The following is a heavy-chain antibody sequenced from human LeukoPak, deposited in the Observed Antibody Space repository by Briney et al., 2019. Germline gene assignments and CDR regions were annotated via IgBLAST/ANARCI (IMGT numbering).Heavy chain of an antibody. CDR3: AISLWFSDYYMDV. CDR2: INPNSGGT. Sequence: ASVKVSCKASGYTFSGYYVHWVRQAPGQGLEWMGCINPNSGGTKYAQKFQGRVTMTRDTSISTASMEASRLRSDDTAVYYCAISLWFSDYYMDVWGKETTVTVSS. CDR1: GYTFSGYY. D-gene: IGHD1-26*01. J-gene: IGHJ6*03. V-gene: IGHV1-2*02.